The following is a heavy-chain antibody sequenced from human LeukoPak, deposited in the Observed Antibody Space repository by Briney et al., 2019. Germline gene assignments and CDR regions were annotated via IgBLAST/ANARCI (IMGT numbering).Heavy chain of an antibody. V-gene: IGHV3-7*01. CDR2: IKQDGSEK. D-gene: IGHD1-26*01. J-gene: IGHJ4*02. CDR1: GFTFSSYW. CDR3: ARRRGSYSFDY. Sequence: GGSLRLSCAASGFTFSSYWMTWVRQAPGKGLEWVANIKQDGSEKYYVDSVRGRFTISRDNAKNSLYLQMNSLRAEDTAVYYCARRRGSYSFDYWGQGTLVTVSS.